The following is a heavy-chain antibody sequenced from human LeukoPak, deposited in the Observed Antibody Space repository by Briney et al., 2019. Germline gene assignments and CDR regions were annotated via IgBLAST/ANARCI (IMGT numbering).Heavy chain of an antibody. CDR3: APTAEAYTSWWKV. CDR2: INPDSGFT. J-gene: IGHJ4*02. CDR1: GYKFTDDD. D-gene: IGHD3-16*01. V-gene: IGHV1-2*03. Sequence: LEASVKVSCKASGYKFTDDDMHWVRQAPGQGLEFMGWINPDSGFTNYAQKFKGRVTMTRDTSISTAYLEVRSLTSDDTAVYYCAPTAEAYTSWWKVWGQGTLVTVSS.